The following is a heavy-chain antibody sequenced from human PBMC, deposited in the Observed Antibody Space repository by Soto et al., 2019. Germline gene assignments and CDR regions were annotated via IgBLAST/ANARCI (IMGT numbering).Heavy chain of an antibody. CDR2: ISYDGIIK. V-gene: IGHV3-30-3*01. CDR3: VRGKIRGPPDYCDD. CDR1: GFTFSSSP. Sequence: QVQLVESGGGVVQPGRSLRLSCEASGFTFSSSPMHWVRQAPGKGLEWVAVISYDGIIKVYADSVQGRFTISRDISKNTLYLQMNSLRTEDTAVYYCVRGKIRGPPDYCDDWGQGTLVTVSS. J-gene: IGHJ4*02.